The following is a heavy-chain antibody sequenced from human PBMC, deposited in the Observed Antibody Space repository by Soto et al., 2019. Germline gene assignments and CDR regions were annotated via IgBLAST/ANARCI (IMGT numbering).Heavy chain of an antibody. J-gene: IGHJ4*02. CDR2: IIPIFGTA. D-gene: IGHD2-2*02. V-gene: IGHV1-69*13. CDR1: GGTFSIYA. CDR3: ARENYCSSTSCYSYYFDY. Sequence: SVKVSCKASGGTFSIYAISCVLQSPLQWLEWMGGIIPIFGTANYAQKFQGRVTITADESTSTAYMELSSLRSEDTAVYYCARENYCSSTSCYSYYFDYWGQGTLVTVSS.